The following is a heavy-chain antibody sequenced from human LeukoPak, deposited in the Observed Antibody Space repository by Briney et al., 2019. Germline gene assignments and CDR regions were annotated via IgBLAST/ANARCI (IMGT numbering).Heavy chain of an antibody. Sequence: PGGSLRLSCAASGFTFSSYSMNWVRQAPGKGLEWVSSISSSSSYIYYADSVKGRFTISRDNAKNSLYLQMNSLRAEDTAVYYCAREGMSESGSPAFDYWGQGTLVTVSS. CDR1: GFTFSSYS. D-gene: IGHD1-26*01. CDR2: ISSSSSYI. V-gene: IGHV3-21*01. CDR3: AREGMSESGSPAFDY. J-gene: IGHJ4*02.